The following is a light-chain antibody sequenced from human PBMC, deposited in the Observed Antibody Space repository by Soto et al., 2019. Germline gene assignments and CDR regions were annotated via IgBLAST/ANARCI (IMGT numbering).Light chain of an antibody. V-gene: IGKV4-1*01. CDR3: QQDVATLWT. Sequence: DIVMTQSPDSLAVSLGERATINCKSSQSLVYSANNKNYLAWYQQKPGQPPKLLSYWASVRESGVPDRFGGSGFCTDFTSTISSLQPKDVGVYYCQQDVATLWTFGQGTKVEVK. CDR2: WAS. J-gene: IGKJ1*01. CDR1: QSLVYSANNKNY.